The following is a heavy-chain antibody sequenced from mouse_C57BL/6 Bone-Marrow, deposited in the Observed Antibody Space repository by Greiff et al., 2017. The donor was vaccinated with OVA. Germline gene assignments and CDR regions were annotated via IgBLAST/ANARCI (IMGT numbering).Heavy chain of an antibody. CDR1: GYTFTDYY. J-gene: IGHJ2*01. CDR2: INPNNGGT. Sequence: EVQLQQSGPELVKPGASVKISCKASGYTFTDYYMNWVKQSHGKSLEWIGDINPNNGGTSYNQKFKGKATLTVDKSSSTAYMELRSLTSEDSAVYYCSKTLTLKMGYFDYWGQGTTLTVSS. CDR3: SKTLTLKMGYFDY. D-gene: IGHD4-1*01. V-gene: IGHV1-26*01.